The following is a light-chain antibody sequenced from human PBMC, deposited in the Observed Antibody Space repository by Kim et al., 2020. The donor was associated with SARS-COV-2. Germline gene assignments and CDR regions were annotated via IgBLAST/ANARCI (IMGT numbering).Light chain of an antibody. CDR3: QQYKTYPWT. CDR1: QSINNL. J-gene: IGKJ1*01. V-gene: IGKV1-5*03. Sequence: APVGDRFTLTCRASQSINNLLAWFQQKPGKAPNLLIHKASTLLSAVPSRFSGSGSATEFTLTLSSLQPDDFGTYYCQQYKTYPWTFGPGTKVDIK. CDR2: KAS.